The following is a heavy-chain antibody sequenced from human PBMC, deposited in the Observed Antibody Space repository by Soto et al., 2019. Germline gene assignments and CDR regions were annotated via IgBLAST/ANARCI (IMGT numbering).Heavy chain of an antibody. Sequence: ASVKVSCKASGYTFISYGFSWVRQAPGQGLEWMGWISAYNGNTNYVQSLQGRVTLTTDTSTSTAYMELRSLRFDDTAVYYCARDGITVAGNFDYWGQGALVTVSS. V-gene: IGHV1-18*01. J-gene: IGHJ4*02. CDR2: ISAYNGNT. D-gene: IGHD6-19*01. CDR3: ARDGITVAGNFDY. CDR1: GYTFISYG.